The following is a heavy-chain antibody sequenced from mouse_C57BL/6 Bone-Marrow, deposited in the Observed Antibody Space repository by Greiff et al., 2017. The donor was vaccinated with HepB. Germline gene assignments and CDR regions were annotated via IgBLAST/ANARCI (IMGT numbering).Heavy chain of an antibody. CDR2: IDPENGDT. CDR3: TLRPWFAY. D-gene: IGHD1-2*01. Sequence: EVKLMESGAELVRPGASVKLSCTASGFNIKDDYMHWVKQRPEQGLEWIGWIDPENGDTEYASKFQGKATITADTSSNTAYLQLSSLTSEDTAVYYCTLRPWFAYWGQGTLVTVSA. J-gene: IGHJ3*01. CDR1: GFNIKDDY. V-gene: IGHV14-4*01.